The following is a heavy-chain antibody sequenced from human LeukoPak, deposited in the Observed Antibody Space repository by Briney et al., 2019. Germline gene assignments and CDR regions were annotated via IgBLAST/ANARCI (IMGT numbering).Heavy chain of an antibody. Sequence: ASVKVSCKASGYTFTGYYMHWVRQAPGQGLEWMGWINPNSGGTNYAQKFQGRVTMTRDTSISTAYMELSRLRSDDTAVYYCARVATMIVVVTGHWFDPWGQGTLVTVSP. CDR3: ARVATMIVVVTGHWFDP. V-gene: IGHV1-2*02. J-gene: IGHJ5*02. CDR1: GYTFTGYY. CDR2: INPNSGGT. D-gene: IGHD3-22*01.